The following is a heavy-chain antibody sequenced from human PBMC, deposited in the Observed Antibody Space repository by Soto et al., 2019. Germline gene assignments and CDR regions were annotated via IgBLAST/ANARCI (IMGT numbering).Heavy chain of an antibody. CDR2: IIPIFGTA. J-gene: IGHJ6*02. CDR1: GGTFSSYA. V-gene: IGHV1-69*12. Sequence: QVQLVQSGAEVKKPGSSVKVSCKASGGTFSSYAISWVRQAPGQGLEWMGGIIPIFGTADYAQKFQGRVTITADESASTAYVELSSVRSEDTAVYYCAKIPENYYYGMDVWGQGTTVTVSS. CDR3: AKIPENYYYGMDV.